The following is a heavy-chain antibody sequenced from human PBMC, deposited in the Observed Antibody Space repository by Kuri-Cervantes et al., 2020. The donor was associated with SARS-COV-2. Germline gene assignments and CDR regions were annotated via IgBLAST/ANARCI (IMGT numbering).Heavy chain of an antibody. V-gene: IGHV1-8*01. J-gene: IGHJ6*02. CDR2: MNPNSGNT. Sequence: ASVKVSCKASGYTFTSYDINWVRRATGQGLEWMGWMNPNSGNTGYAQKFQGRVTITRDTSASTAYMELSSLRSEDTAIYYCAIYPSTGHYYAMDVWGQGTTVTVSS. D-gene: IGHD4-11*01. CDR1: GYTFTSYD. CDR3: AIYPSTGHYYAMDV.